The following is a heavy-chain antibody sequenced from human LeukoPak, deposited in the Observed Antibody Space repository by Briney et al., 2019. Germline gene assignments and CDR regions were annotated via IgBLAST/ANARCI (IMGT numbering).Heavy chain of an antibody. D-gene: IGHD3-22*01. V-gene: IGHV4-4*07. CDR3: ARARPYDSSGYGAFDI. J-gene: IGHJ3*02. CDR1: GGSISSYY. Sequence: SETLSLTCTVSGGSISSYYWSCIRQPAGKGLEWIGRIYTSGSTNYNPSLKSRVTMSVDTSKNQFSLKLSSVTAADTAVYYCARARPYDSSGYGAFDIWGQGTMVTVSS. CDR2: IYTSGST.